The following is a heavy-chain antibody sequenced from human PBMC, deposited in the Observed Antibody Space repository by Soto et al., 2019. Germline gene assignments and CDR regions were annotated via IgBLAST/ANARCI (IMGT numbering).Heavy chain of an antibody. CDR2: IYYSGSA. Sequence: SDTLSLTCIVSGGSISSYYWSWIRQPPGKRLEWIGFIYYSGSANYNPSLKSRVTISVDTSRNLFSLKLTSVTAADTAVYFCARASSSTDSGFDSWGQGTLVTVSS. J-gene: IGHJ4*02. CDR3: ARASSSTDSGFDS. V-gene: IGHV4-59*01. CDR1: GGSISSYY. D-gene: IGHD6-25*01.